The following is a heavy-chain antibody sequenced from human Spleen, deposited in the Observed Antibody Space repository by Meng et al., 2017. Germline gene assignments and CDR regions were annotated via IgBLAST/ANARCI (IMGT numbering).Heavy chain of an antibody. CDR3: ARDEDISTAGYLLGDF. V-gene: IGHV1-2*06. J-gene: IGHJ4*02. CDR2: INPNSGGT. D-gene: IGHD6-13*01. CDR1: GYTFTGYY. Sequence: ASVKVSCKASGYTFTGYYMHWVRQAPGQGLEWMGRINPNSGGTNYAQKFQGRVTMTRGTSISTAYMELSGLRSDDTAVYYCARDEDISTAGYLLGDFWGQGTLVTVSS.